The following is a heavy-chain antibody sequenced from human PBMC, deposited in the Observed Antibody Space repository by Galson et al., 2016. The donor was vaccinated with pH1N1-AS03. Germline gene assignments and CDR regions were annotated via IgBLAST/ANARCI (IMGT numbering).Heavy chain of an antibody. CDR1: GYTFTGYY. CDR2: INPNSGGS. CDR3: ARDHNKSDWYVGAAPNGNNWFDP. V-gene: IGHV1-2*02. D-gene: IGHD6-19*01. J-gene: IGHJ5*02. Sequence: SVKVSCKASGYTFTGYYMHWVRQAPGQGLEWMGWINPNSGGSNYAQKFQGRVTMTRDTSISTAYMELSRLRSDDTAVYYCARDHNKSDWYVGAAPNGNNWFDPWGQGTLVTVSS.